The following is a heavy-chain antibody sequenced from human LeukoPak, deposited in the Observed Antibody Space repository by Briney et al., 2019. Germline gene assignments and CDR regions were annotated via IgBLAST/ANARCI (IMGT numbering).Heavy chain of an antibody. J-gene: IGHJ3*02. D-gene: IGHD4-17*01. CDR2: INPSGGST. Sequence: ASVKVSCKASGYTFTSYYMHWVRQAPGQGLEWMGIINPSGGSTSYAQKFQGRVTMTRDTSTSTVYMELSSLRSEDTAVYYCARDFSAGDYQFGAFDIWGQGTMVTVSS. V-gene: IGHV1-46*01. CDR3: ARDFSAGDYQFGAFDI. CDR1: GYTFTSYY.